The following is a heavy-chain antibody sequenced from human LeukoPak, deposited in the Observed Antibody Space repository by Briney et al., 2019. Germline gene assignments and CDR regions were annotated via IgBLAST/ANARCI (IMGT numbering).Heavy chain of an antibody. CDR1: GFTFSSNW. CDR2: INSDGSST. D-gene: IGHD1-26*01. V-gene: IGHV3-74*01. Sequence: GESLRLSCAASGFTFSSNWMHWIRQAPGKGLVWVLSINSDGSSTSYADSVKGRFAISRDNAKNTLYLQMNSLRAEDTAVYYCARWEYAFDVWGQGTMVTVSS. CDR3: ARWEYAFDV. J-gene: IGHJ3*01.